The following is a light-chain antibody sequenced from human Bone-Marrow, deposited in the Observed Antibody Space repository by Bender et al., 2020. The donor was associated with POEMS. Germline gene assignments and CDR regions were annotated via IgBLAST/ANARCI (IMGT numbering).Light chain of an antibody. V-gene: IGLV2-14*03. J-gene: IGLJ1*01. CDR2: NVN. CDR1: SSDVGAYSS. CDR3: CSYAGRYTWV. Sequence: QSALTQPASVSGSPGQSITISCAGASSDVGAYSSVSWYQQHPGKAPKLIIYNVNYRPSGVSDRFSGSKSGNTASLAISGLQAEDEADYYCCSYAGRYTWVFGTGTKVSVL.